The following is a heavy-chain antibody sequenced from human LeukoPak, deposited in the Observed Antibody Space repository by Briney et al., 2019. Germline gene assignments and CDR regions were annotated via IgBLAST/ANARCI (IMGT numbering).Heavy chain of an antibody. CDR2: IYHSGST. CDR1: GGPISSGDYS. Sequence: SQTLSLTCAVSGGPISSGDYSWSWIRQPPGKGLEWIGYIYHSGSTYYNPSLKSRVTISVDRSKNQFSLKLSSVTAADTAVYYCARGLYYDFWSGYFSAFDIWGQGTMVTVSS. CDR3: ARGLYYDFWSGYFSAFDI. D-gene: IGHD3-3*01. V-gene: IGHV4-30-2*01. J-gene: IGHJ3*02.